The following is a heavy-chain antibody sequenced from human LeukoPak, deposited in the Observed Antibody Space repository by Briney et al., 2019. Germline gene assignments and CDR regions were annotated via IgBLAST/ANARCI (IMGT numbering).Heavy chain of an antibody. Sequence: ASVKVSCKASGGSFSDDDISWVRQAPGQGLEWMGWINPNSGGTNYAQRFQGRVTMTRDTSISTAYMELSRLRSDDTAVYYCARVTLGGYCSGGSCYALGFGYWGQGTLVTVSS. CDR1: GGSFSDDD. V-gene: IGHV1-2*02. D-gene: IGHD2-15*01. J-gene: IGHJ4*02. CDR2: INPNSGGT. CDR3: ARVTLGGYCSGGSCYALGFGY.